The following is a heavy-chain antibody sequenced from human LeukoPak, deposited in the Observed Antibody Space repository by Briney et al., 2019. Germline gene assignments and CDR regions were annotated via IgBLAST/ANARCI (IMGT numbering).Heavy chain of an antibody. CDR1: GYSFTSYW. D-gene: IGHD2-21*02. V-gene: IGHV5-51*01. CDR3: ARSPSVVTATDY. Sequence: AESLKISCKGSGYSFTSYWIGWVRQMPGKRLEWMGIIYPGDSDTRYSPSFQGQVTISADKSIGTAYLQWSSLKASDTAMYYCARSPSVVTATDYWGQGTLVTVSS. CDR2: IYPGDSDT. J-gene: IGHJ4*02.